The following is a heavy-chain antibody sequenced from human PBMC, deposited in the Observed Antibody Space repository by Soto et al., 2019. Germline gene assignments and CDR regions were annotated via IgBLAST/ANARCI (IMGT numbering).Heavy chain of an antibody. D-gene: IGHD2-15*01. CDR3: AKDRVVVVAATPPDY. CDR2: ISGSGGST. V-gene: IGHV3-23*01. Sequence: EVQLLESGGGLVQPGGSLRLSCAASGFAFSSYVMNWVRQAPGKGLEWVSAISGSGGSTYYADSVKGRFSISRDNSKNTLHLQMNSLRAEDTAIYYCAKDRVVVVAATPPDYWGQGTLVTVSS. CDR1: GFAFSSYV. J-gene: IGHJ4*02.